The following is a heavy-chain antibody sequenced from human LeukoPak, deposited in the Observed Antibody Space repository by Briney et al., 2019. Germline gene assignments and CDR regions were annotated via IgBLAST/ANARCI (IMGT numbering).Heavy chain of an antibody. CDR3: AKDIYYYDSSGDPLFDY. Sequence: GGSLRLSCAASGFTFSSYSMNWVRQAPGKGLEWVSSISSSSSYIYYADSVKGRFTISRDNAKNSLYLQMNSLRAEDTAVYYCAKDIYYYDSSGDPLFDYWGQGTLVTVSS. CDR2: ISSSSSYI. D-gene: IGHD3-22*01. V-gene: IGHV3-21*04. J-gene: IGHJ4*02. CDR1: GFTFSSYS.